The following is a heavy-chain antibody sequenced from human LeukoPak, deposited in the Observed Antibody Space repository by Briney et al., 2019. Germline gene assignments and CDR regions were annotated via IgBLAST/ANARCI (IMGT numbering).Heavy chain of an antibody. CDR1: GYTFTGYY. Sequence: ASAKVSCKASGYTFTGYYMHWVRQAPGQGLEWMGWINPNSGGTNYAQKFQGRVTMTRDTSISTAYMELSRLRSDDTAVYYCAKSWYYYGSGSDYWGQGTLVTVSS. V-gene: IGHV1-2*02. J-gene: IGHJ4*02. D-gene: IGHD3-10*01. CDR2: INPNSGGT. CDR3: AKSWYYYGSGSDY.